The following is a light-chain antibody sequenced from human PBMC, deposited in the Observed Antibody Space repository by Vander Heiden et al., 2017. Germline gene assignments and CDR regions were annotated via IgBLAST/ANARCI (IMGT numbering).Light chain of an antibody. J-gene: IGLJ2*01. V-gene: IGLV3-1*01. CDR1: GLGDKY. Sequence: SYELTQPPSVSVSPGQTATITCSGDGLGDKYAYWYQQRPGQSPIWVIYQDKKRPSGIPERFSASNSGNKANLTISGTQAMDEADDYCQAWEIRAAVLGGGTKLTV. CDR2: QDK. CDR3: QAWEIRAAV.